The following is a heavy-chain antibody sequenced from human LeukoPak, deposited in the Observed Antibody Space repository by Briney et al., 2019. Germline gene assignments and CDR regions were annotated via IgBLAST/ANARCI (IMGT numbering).Heavy chain of an antibody. CDR1: GGSISSYY. V-gene: IGHV4-4*07. CDR2: IYTSGST. Sequence: NPSETLSLTCTVSGGSISSYYWSWIRQPAGKGLEWIGRIYTSGSTNYNPSLKSRVTMSVDTSKNQFSLKLSSVTAADTAVYYCARMYSGYDWDAYYFDYRGQGTLVTVSS. J-gene: IGHJ4*02. D-gene: IGHD5-12*01. CDR3: ARMYSGYDWDAYYFDY.